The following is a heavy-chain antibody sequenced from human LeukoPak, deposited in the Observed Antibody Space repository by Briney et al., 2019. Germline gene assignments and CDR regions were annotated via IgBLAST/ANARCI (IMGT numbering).Heavy chain of an antibody. CDR2: ISGSGDSS. Sequence: ETLSLTCTVSGGSISSSSYYWGWIRQAPGKRLEWVSGISGSGDSSYYADSVKGRFTISRDNSKNTLYLQMNSLRAEDTAVYYCAKDHGRNYYGSGRYDYWGQGPLVIVSS. J-gene: IGHJ4*02. V-gene: IGHV3-23*01. CDR3: AKDHGRNYYGSGRYDY. CDR1: GGSISSSSYY. D-gene: IGHD3-10*01.